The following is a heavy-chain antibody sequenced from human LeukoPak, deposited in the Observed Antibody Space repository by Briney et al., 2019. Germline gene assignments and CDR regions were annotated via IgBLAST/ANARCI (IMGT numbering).Heavy chain of an antibody. D-gene: IGHD3-16*02. CDR1: GFTFSSYG. V-gene: IGHV3-30*18. CDR2: ISYDGSNK. J-gene: IGHJ4*02. Sequence: PGGSLRLSCAASGFTFSSYGMHWVRQAPGKGLEWVAVISYDGSNKYYADSVKGRFTISRGNSKNTLYLQMNSLRAEDTAVYYCAKGMWAFGGVIVYDYWGQGTLVTVSS. CDR3: AKGMWAFGGVIVYDY.